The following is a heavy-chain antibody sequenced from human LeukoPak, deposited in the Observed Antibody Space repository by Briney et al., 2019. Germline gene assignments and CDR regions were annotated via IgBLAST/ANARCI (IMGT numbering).Heavy chain of an antibody. D-gene: IGHD3-3*01. CDR3: ARGRTYYDFWSGYYTLNYGMDV. CDR1: GGSISSYY. Sequence: SETLSLTCTVSGGSISSYYWSWIRQPPGKGLEWIGYIYYSGSTNYNPSLKSRVTISVDTSKNQFSLKLSSVTAADTAVYYCARGRTYYDFWSGYYTLNYGMDVWGQGTTVTVSS. V-gene: IGHV4-59*12. J-gene: IGHJ6*02. CDR2: IYYSGST.